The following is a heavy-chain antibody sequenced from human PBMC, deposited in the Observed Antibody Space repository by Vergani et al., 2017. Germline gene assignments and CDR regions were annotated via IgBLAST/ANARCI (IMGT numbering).Heavy chain of an antibody. D-gene: IGHD6-19*01. CDR1: GFTFTNYP. J-gene: IGHJ4*02. CDR2: ISDDGSNK. Sequence: VQMVESGGGLVKPGGSLRLSCAASGFTFTNYPMHWVRQAPGKGLEWMALISDDGSNKYYADSVKGRFTISRDNSKNILYLQMNSLRAEDTAVYYCARDTVTGSRYFDYWGQGTLFTVSS. CDR3: ARDTVTGSRYFDY. V-gene: IGHV3-30-3*01.